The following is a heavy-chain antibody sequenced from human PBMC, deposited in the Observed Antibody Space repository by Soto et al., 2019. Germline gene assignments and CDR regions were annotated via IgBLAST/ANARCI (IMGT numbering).Heavy chain of an antibody. D-gene: IGHD3-10*01. V-gene: IGHV1-69*08. CDR3: ARDGGSPDAFDI. CDR2: IIPILGIA. J-gene: IGHJ3*02. CDR1: GGTFSSYT. Sequence: QVQLVQSGAEAKKPGSSVKVSCKASGGTFSSYTISWVRQAPGQGLEWMGRIIPILGIANYAQKFQGRVTITADKSTSTAYMELSSLRSEDTAVYYCARDGGSPDAFDIWGQGTMVTVSS.